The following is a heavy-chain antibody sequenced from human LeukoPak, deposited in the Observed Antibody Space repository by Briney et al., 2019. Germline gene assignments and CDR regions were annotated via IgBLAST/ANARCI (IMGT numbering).Heavy chain of an antibody. CDR1: GFTFSSYG. V-gene: IGHV3-30*19. Sequence: GGSLRLSCAASGFTFSSYGMHWVRQAPGEGLEWVAYIYSDAINTEYADSVKGRFTVSRDNSKNTLYLQMNSLGTEDTAVYYCARRYTTGQFGNQLDYWGQGTLVTVSS. CDR3: ARRYTTGQFGNQLDY. D-gene: IGHD4-11*01. CDR2: IYSDAINT. J-gene: IGHJ4*02.